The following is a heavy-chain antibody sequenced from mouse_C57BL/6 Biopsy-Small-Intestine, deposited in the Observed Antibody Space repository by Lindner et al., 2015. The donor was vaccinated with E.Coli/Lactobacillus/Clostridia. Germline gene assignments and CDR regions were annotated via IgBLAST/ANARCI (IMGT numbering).Heavy chain of an antibody. D-gene: IGHD2-3*01. J-gene: IGHJ3*01. CDR2: IYPGDGDI. CDR3: VRDGFAY. Sequence: VQLQESGAELVKPGASVKISCKASGYAFSSFWMNWVNQRPGKGLEWIGQIYPGDGDINYNGKFRGKATLTADISSSTAYLQLSSLTSEDSADYFCVRDGFAYWGQGTLVTVSA. V-gene: IGHV1-80*01. CDR1: GYAFSSFW.